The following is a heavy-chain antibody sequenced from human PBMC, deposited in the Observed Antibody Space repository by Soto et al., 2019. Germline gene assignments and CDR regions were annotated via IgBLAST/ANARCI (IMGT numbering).Heavy chain of an antibody. CDR1: CGSMRNVY. CDR2: IFHSGNA. D-gene: IGHD2-15*01. V-gene: IGHV4-59*01. CDR3: ARAHAPTLPFDY. J-gene: IGHJ4*01. Sequence: KSSETLSLTCTVSCGSMRNVYWSWIQQPPGKRLEWIGFIFHSGNAKYNPSLKSRVTISIDTSKSQFSLSLDSVTAADTAVYFCARAHAPTLPFDYWGLGTLVTVSS.